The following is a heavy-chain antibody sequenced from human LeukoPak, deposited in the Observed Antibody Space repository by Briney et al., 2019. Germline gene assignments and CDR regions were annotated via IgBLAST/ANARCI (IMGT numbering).Heavy chain of an antibody. D-gene: IGHD6-13*01. Sequence: GESLKISCKAFGYNFPKYWIGWVRQLPGKGLEWMGIIYPDDSETETRYNPTFQGQVTISADKSISTAYLQWRSLKASDTAIYYCARLGYRSFSHIYYYMDIWGKGTTVTVSS. CDR3: ARLGYRSFSHIYYYMDI. J-gene: IGHJ6*03. CDR1: GYNFPKYW. CDR2: IYPDDSETET. V-gene: IGHV5-51*03.